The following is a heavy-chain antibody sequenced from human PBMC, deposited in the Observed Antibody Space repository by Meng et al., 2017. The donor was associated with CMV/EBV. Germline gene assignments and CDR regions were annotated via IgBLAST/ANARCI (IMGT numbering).Heavy chain of an antibody. CDR2: INPNSGGT. V-gene: IGHV1-2*02. Sequence: ASVKVSCKASGYTFTGYYMHWVRQAPGQGLEWMGWINPNSGGTNYAQKFQGRVTMTRDTPISTAYMELSRLRSDDTAVYYCARDPSYSSGWYRFQHWGQGTLVTVSS. J-gene: IGHJ1*01. CDR3: ARDPSYSSGWYRFQH. D-gene: IGHD6-19*01. CDR1: GYTFTGYY.